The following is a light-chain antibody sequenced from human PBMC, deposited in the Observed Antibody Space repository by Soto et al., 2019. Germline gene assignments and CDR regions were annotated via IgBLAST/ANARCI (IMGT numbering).Light chain of an antibody. J-gene: IGLJ1*01. Sequence: QSALTQPASVSGSPGQSITISCTGTSSDFGDYDYVSWYLQHPGKVPKLMIYEVSNRPSGVSNRFSGSKSGNTASLTSSGLQAEDEADYYRSSYTGSSTLVFGTGTKLTVL. V-gene: IGLV2-14*01. CDR2: EVS. CDR3: SSYTGSSTLV. CDR1: SSDFGDYDY.